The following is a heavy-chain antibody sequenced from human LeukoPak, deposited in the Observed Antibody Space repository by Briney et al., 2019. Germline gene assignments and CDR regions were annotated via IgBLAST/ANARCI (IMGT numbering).Heavy chain of an antibody. CDR1: GFTFSNYW. D-gene: IGHD1-26*01. CDR3: ARDSGSSLTVYYFDY. J-gene: IGHJ4*02. CDR2: IKQDGSEK. Sequence: PGGSLRLSCAASGFTFSNYWMSWVRQAPGKGLEWVANIKQDGSEKYYVDSVKGRFTISRDNAKNSLYLQMNSLRAEDTAVYYCARDSGSSLTVYYFDYWGQGTLVTVSS. V-gene: IGHV3-7*01.